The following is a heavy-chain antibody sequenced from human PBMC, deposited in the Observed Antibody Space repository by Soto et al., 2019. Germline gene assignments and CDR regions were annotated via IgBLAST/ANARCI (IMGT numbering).Heavy chain of an antibody. CDR1: GFTFNTYT. CDR3: ARVPLTGYDYMDV. D-gene: IGHD3-9*01. J-gene: IGHJ6*03. V-gene: IGHV3-48*01. CDR2: ISGSGGPI. Sequence: PGGSLRLSCAASGFTFNTYTMNWVRQAPGKGLEWVSSISGSGGPIYYADSVKGRFTISRDNAKKSLYLQMNSLRVEDTAVYHCARVPLTGYDYMDVWGKGTTVTVSS.